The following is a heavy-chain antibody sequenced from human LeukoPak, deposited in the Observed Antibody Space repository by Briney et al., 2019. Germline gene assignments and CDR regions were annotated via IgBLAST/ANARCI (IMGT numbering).Heavy chain of an antibody. J-gene: IGHJ3*02. CDR2: IKQDGSEK. V-gene: IGHV3-7*01. CDR1: GFTFSSYW. D-gene: IGHD2-2*01. Sequence: GGSLRLSCAASGFTFSSYWMSWVRQAPGKGLEWVANIKQDGSEKYYVDSVKGRFTISRDNVKNSLYLQMNSLRAEDTAVYYCARDRVVVVPAAPDAFDIWGQGTMVTVSS. CDR3: ARDRVVVVPAAPDAFDI.